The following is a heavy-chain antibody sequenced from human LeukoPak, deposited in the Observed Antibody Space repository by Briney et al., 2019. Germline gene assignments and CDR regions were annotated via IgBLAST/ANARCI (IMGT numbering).Heavy chain of an antibody. V-gene: IGHV3-21*01. D-gene: IGHD1-1*01. CDR2: ISSSSSYI. CDR3: ARQGWNGLDY. CDR1: GFTFSNYY. J-gene: IGHJ4*02. Sequence: GGSLRLSCAASGFTFSNYYMSWIRQAPGKGLEWVSSISSSSSYIYYADSVKGRFTISRDNAKNSLYLQMNSLRAEDTAVYYCARQGWNGLDYWGQGTLVTVSS.